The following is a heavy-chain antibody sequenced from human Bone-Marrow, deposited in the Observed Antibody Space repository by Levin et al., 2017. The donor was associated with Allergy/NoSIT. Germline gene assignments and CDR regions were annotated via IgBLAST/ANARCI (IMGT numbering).Heavy chain of an antibody. Sequence: SVKVSCKASGGTFSSYAISWVRQAPGQGLEWMGGIIPIFGTANYAQKFQGRVTITADKSTSTAYMELSSLRSEDTAVYYCARDSGGVGLLWFGELLPYYDYGMDVWGQGTTVTVSS. J-gene: IGHJ6*02. V-gene: IGHV1-69*06. CDR1: GGTFSSYA. CDR2: IIPIFGTA. CDR3: ARDSGGVGLLWFGELLPYYDYGMDV. D-gene: IGHD3-10*01.